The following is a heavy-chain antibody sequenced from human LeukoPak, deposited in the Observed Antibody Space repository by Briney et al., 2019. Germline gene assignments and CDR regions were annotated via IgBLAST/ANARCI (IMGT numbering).Heavy chain of an antibody. V-gene: IGHV1-18*01. D-gene: IGHD3-9*01. J-gene: IGHJ5*02. CDR2: ISSYNGNT. Sequence: ASVKVSCKASGYTFTSYGISWVRQAPGQGLEWMGWISSYNGNTNYAQKLQGRVTMTTDTSTSTAYMELSSLRSEDTAVYYCARESNRLRYFDWLSKPKGNWFDPWGQGTLVTVSS. CDR1: GYTFTSYG. CDR3: ARESNRLRYFDWLSKPKGNWFDP.